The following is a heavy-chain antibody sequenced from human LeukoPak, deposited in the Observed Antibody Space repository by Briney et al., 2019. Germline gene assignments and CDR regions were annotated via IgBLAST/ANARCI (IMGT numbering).Heavy chain of an antibody. CDR2: IKQDGSEI. CDR1: GFTFSSNW. V-gene: IGHV3-7*01. J-gene: IGHJ6*03. CDR3: AGSRYPRGPQWLVRDYYYYYYMDV. Sequence: PGGSLRLSCAASGFTFSSNWMSWVRQAPGKGLEWVGNIKQDGSEIYYVDSVKGRFTISRDNAKNSLYLQMNSLRAEDTAVYYCAGSRYPRGPQWLVRDYYYYYYMDVWGKGTTVTVSS. D-gene: IGHD6-19*01.